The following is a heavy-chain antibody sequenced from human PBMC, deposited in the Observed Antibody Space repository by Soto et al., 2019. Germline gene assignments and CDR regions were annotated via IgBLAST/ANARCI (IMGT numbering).Heavy chain of an antibody. CDR3: ARDLGGSYQSYYYGMDV. CDR1: GGTFSSYA. CDR2: IIPIFGTA. Sequence: SVKVSCKASGGTFSSYAISWVRQAPGQGLEWMGGIIPIFGTANYAQKFQGRVTITADESTSTAYMELSSLRSEDTAVYYCARDLGGSYQSYYYGMDVWGQGTTVTVSS. V-gene: IGHV1-69*13. J-gene: IGHJ6*02. D-gene: IGHD1-26*01.